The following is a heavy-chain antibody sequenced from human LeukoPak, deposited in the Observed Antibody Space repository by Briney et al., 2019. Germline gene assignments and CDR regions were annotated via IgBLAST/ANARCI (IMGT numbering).Heavy chain of an antibody. CDR2: IIPILGIA. CDR1: GGTFSSYA. D-gene: IGHD2-2*01. CDR3: ARDRPDMPLYYYYGMDV. Sequence: SVKVSCKASGGTFSSYAISWVRQAPGQGLEWMGRIIPILGIANYAQKFQGRVTITADKSTSTAYMELSSLRSEDTAVYYCARDRPDMPLYYYYGMDVWGQGTTVTVSS. V-gene: IGHV1-69*04. J-gene: IGHJ6*02.